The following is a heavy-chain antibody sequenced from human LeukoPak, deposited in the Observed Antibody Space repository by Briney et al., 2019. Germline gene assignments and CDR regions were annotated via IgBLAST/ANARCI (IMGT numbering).Heavy chain of an antibody. J-gene: IGHJ5*02. CDR3: AREDYDSNWFDP. V-gene: IGHV4-4*02. Sequence: SETLSLTCAVSGGSISSSNWWSWVRQPPGKGLEWIGEIYHSGSTNYNPSLKSQVTISVDKSKNQFSLKLSSVTAADTAEYYCAREDYDSNWFDPWGQGTLVAVSS. CDR1: GGSISSSNW. D-gene: IGHD3-22*01. CDR2: IYHSGST.